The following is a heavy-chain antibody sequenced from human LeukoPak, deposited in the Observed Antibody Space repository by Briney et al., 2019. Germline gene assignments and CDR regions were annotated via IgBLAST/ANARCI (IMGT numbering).Heavy chain of an antibody. D-gene: IGHD1-26*01. V-gene: IGHV4-61*02. CDR3: ARGVAEWELDY. CDR2: IYTSGST. Sequence: SQTLSLTCTVSGGSISSGSYYWSWIRQPAGKGLEWIGRIYTSGSTNYNPSLKSRVTISVDTSKNQFSLKLSSVTAADTAVYYCARGVAEWELDYWGQGTLVTVSS. J-gene: IGHJ4*02. CDR1: GGSISSGSYY.